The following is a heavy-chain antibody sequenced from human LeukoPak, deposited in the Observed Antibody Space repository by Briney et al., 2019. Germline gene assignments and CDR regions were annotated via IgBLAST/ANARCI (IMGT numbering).Heavy chain of an antibody. CDR3: AKGLQDYYYYYGMDV. J-gene: IGHJ6*02. CDR2: ISWNSGSI. Sequence: PGRSLRLFCAASGFTFDDYAMHWVRQAPGKGLEWVSGISWNSGSIGYADSVKGRFTISRDNAKNSLYLQMNSLRAEDTALYYCAKGLQDYYYYYGMDVWGQGTTVTVSS. CDR1: GFTFDDYA. V-gene: IGHV3-9*01.